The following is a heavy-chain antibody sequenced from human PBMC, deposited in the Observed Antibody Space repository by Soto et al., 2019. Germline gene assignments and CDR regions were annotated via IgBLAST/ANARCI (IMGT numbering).Heavy chain of an antibody. J-gene: IGHJ6*02. CDR2: SGGGGGTT. Sequence: EVQLWESGGGLVQPGGSLRLYCAASGFTFSNYALTWVRQSPGKGLEWVSTSGGGGGTTYYADSVKGRFTISRDNSKNTLSLQISSLRVEDTAIYYCARDWTGNTCPCLDVWGQGTTVSVSS. V-gene: IGHV3-23*01. CDR3: ARDWTGNTCPCLDV. CDR1: GFTFSNYA. D-gene: IGHD2-8*02.